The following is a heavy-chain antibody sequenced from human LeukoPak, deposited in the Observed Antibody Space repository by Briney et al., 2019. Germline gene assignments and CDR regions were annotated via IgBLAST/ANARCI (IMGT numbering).Heavy chain of an antibody. Sequence: GGSLRLSCAASGFTFSSYAMSWVRQAPGKGLEWVSAISGSGGSTYYADSVKGRFTISRDNSKNTLYLQMNSLRAEDTAVYYCAKDSIRCFDWLPYYFDYWGQGTLVTVSS. CDR3: AKDSIRCFDWLPYYFDY. D-gene: IGHD3-9*01. V-gene: IGHV3-23*01. CDR2: ISGSGGST. J-gene: IGHJ4*02. CDR1: GFTFSSYA.